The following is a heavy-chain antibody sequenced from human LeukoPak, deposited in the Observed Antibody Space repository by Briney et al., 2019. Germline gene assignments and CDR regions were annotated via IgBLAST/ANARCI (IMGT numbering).Heavy chain of an antibody. CDR2: MNPNSGDT. V-gene: IGHV1-8*01. Sequence: ASVKVSCKASGYTFTGCDINWVRQATGQGLEWMGWMNPNSGDTGYAQKFQGRVTMTRNTSITTAYMELSSLRSEDTAVYYCARRYYDSSGYPSIDSWGQGTLVTVSS. J-gene: IGHJ4*02. CDR1: GYTFTGCD. D-gene: IGHD3-22*01. CDR3: ARRYYDSSGYPSIDS.